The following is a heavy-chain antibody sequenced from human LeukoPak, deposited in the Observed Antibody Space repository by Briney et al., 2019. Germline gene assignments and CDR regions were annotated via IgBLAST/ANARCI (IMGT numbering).Heavy chain of an antibody. Sequence: ASVKVSCKASGYTFTSYYMHWLRQAPGQGLEWMGIINPSGGSTSYAQKFQGRVTMTRDTSTSTVYMELSSLRSEDTAVYYCARDINERHWFDPWGQRTLVTVSS. J-gene: IGHJ5*02. V-gene: IGHV1-46*01. CDR1: GYTFTSYY. CDR3: ARDINERHWFDP. CDR2: INPSGGST.